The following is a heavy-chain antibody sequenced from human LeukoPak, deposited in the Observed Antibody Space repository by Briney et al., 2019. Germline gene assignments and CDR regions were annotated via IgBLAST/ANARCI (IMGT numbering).Heavy chain of an antibody. V-gene: IGHV1-46*01. CDR2: INPSGGST. CDR1: GYTFTCYS. D-gene: IGHD1-26*01. Sequence: ASVKVSCKASGYTFTCYSIHWVRQAPGQGLKWLGIINPSGGSTTYAQKFQGRVTMTRDTSTSTVYMELSSLRSEDTAVYYCARSRSGTYLLAYWGQGTLVTVSS. J-gene: IGHJ4*02. CDR3: ARSRSGTYLLAY.